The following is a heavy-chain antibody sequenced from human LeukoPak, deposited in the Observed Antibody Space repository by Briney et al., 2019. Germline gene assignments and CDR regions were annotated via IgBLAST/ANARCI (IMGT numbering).Heavy chain of an antibody. D-gene: IGHD2-15*01. CDR3: ARPPRGYCSGGSCFDY. V-gene: IGHV1-46*01. J-gene: IGHJ4*02. CDR1: GYTFTSYY. Sequence: GASVKVSCKASGYTFTSYYMHWVRQAPGQGLEWVGIINPSGGSTSYAQKFQGRVTMTRDMSTSTVYMELSSLRSEDTAVYYCARPPRGYCSGGSCFDYWGQGTPVTVSS. CDR2: INPSGGST.